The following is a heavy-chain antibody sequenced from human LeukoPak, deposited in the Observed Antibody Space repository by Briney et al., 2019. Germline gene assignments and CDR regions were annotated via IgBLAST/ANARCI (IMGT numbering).Heavy chain of an antibody. V-gene: IGHV4-59*12. CDR3: ARDDSSGWYGAFDI. J-gene: IGHJ3*02. D-gene: IGHD6-19*01. CDR1: GGSISSYY. CDR2: IYYSGST. Sequence: LETLSLTCTVSGGSISSYYCSWIRQPPGKGLEWIGYIYYSGSTNYNPSLKSRVTISVDTSKNQFSLRLSSVTAADTAVYYCARDDSSGWYGAFDIWGQGTMVTVSS.